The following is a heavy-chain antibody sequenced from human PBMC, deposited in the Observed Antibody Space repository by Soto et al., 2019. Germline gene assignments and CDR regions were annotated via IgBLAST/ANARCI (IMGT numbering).Heavy chain of an antibody. D-gene: IGHD3-9*01. Sequence: GGSLRLSCAASGFTFSSYGMHWVRQAPGKGLEWVSFISCKSSTIYYADSVKGRFTISRDNAKNSLYLQMNSLRAEDTAVYYCAKDVNYDVLAGYYYYWGQGTLVTVSS. CDR2: ISCKSSTI. V-gene: IGHV3-48*01. CDR1: GFTFSSYG. CDR3: AKDVNYDVLAGYYYY. J-gene: IGHJ4*02.